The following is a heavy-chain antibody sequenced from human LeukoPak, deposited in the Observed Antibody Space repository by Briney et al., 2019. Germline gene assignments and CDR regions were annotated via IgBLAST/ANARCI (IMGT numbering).Heavy chain of an antibody. V-gene: IGHV4-59*08. Sequence: SETLSLTCTVSGGSISSYYWSWIRQPPGKGLGWIGYIYYSGSTNYNPSLKSRVTISVDTSKNQFSLKLSSVTAADTAVYYCARHTGGSEDYWGQGTLVTVSS. D-gene: IGHD3-10*01. J-gene: IGHJ4*02. CDR2: IYYSGST. CDR1: GGSISSYY. CDR3: ARHTGGSEDY.